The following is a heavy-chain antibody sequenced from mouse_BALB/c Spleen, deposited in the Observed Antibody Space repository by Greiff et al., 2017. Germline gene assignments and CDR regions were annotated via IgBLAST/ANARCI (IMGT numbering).Heavy chain of an antibody. CDR3: ARNYGFSWFAY. J-gene: IGHJ3*01. CDR1: GFNIKDTY. V-gene: IGHV14-3*02. D-gene: IGHD1-2*01. Sequence: VQLQQSGAELVKPGASVKLSCTASGFNIKDTYMHWVKQRPEQGLEWIGRIDPAYGNTKYDPKFQGMATITADTSSNTAYLQLSSLTSEDTAVYYCARNYGFSWFAYWGQGTLVTVSA. CDR2: IDPAYGNT.